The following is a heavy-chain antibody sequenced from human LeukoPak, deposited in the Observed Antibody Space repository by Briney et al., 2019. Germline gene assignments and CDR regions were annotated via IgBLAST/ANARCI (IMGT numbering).Heavy chain of an antibody. CDR3: ARDWILWFGSLREDAFDI. Sequence: PGGSLRLSCAASGFTFSSYSMNWVRQAPGKGLEWVSSISTSSSYIYYADSVKGRFTISRDNAKNSLYLHMNSLRAEDTAVYYCARDWILWFGSLREDAFDIWGQGTMVTVSS. J-gene: IGHJ3*02. CDR1: GFTFSSYS. CDR2: ISTSSSYI. V-gene: IGHV3-21*01. D-gene: IGHD3-10*01.